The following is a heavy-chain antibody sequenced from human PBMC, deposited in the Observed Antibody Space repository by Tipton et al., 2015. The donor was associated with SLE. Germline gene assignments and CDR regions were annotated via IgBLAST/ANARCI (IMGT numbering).Heavy chain of an antibody. CDR3: VQSGSYRGNYDN. CDR2: IFPADSDT. D-gene: IGHD1-26*01. V-gene: IGHV5-51*03. J-gene: IGHJ4*02. Sequence: QLVQSGAEVKKPGASLKISCKGSGYSFTSYWIGWVRQMPGKGLEWMGVIFPADSDTRYSPSFQGQVTISADKSISTTYLQWSSLKASDTAMYYCVQSGSYRGNYDNWGQGTLVTVSS. CDR1: GYSFTSYW.